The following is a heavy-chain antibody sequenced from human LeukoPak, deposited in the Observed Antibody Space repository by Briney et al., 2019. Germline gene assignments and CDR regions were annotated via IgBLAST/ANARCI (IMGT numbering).Heavy chain of an antibody. D-gene: IGHD1-1*01. CDR3: ARGPTISETGYFDF. V-gene: IGHV4-34*01. CDR2: INHRGDT. J-gene: IGHJ4*03. Sequence: SETLSLTCADYGGSFSTYYWSWIRQSPGKGLGWIAEINHRGDTNYDPSVKSRVTISVHTSENQFSLKVRTLPAARTAVYYCARGPTISETGYFDFWGQGTLVTVSS. CDR1: GGSFSTYY.